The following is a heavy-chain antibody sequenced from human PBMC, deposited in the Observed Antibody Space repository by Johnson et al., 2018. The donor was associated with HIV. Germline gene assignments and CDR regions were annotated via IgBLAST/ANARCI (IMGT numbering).Heavy chain of an antibody. CDR3: ARERASSAFDI. Sequence: VQLVESGGGLVQPGGSLRLSCSASGFTFSSYAMHWVRQAPGKGLEWVSLISWDGDSTYYADSVKGRFTISRDNAKNTLYLQMNSLRAEDTAVYYCARERASSAFDIWGQGTMVTVSS. V-gene: IGHV3-23*04. CDR2: ISWDGDST. CDR1: GFTFSSYA. J-gene: IGHJ3*02.